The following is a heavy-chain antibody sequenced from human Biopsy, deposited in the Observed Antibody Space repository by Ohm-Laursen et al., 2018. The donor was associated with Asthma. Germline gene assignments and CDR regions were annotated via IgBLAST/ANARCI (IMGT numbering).Heavy chain of an antibody. CDR1: GGSFSGYY. V-gene: IGHV4-34*01. CDR2: INHSGST. CDR3: ARSAKTIFGVVMGSYYYGMDV. D-gene: IGHD3-3*01. Sequence: GTLSLTCAVYGGSFSGYYWSWIRQPPGKGLEWIGEINHSGSTNYNPSLKSRVTISVDTSKNQFSLKLSSVTAADTAVYYCARSAKTIFGVVMGSYYYGMDVWGQRTTVTVSS. J-gene: IGHJ6*02.